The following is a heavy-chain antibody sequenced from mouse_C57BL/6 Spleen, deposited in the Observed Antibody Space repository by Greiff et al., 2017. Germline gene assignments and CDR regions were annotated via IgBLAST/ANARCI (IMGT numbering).Heavy chain of an antibody. D-gene: IGHD1-1*01. CDR3: AGRYVGYFDY. Sequence: QVQLKESGAELARPGASVKMSCKASGYTFTSYTMHWVKQRPGQGLEWIGYINPSSGYTKYNQKFKDKATLTADKSSSTAYMQLSSLTSEDSAVDYCAGRYVGYFDYWGQGTTLTVSS. CDR1: GYTFTSYT. V-gene: IGHV1-4*01. CDR2: INPSSGYT. J-gene: IGHJ2*01.